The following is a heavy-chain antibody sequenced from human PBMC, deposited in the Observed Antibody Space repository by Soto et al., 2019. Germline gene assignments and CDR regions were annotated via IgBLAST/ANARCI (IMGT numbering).Heavy chain of an antibody. CDR1: GFTFSSYS. J-gene: IGHJ6*02. Sequence: GSLRLSCAASGFTFSSYSMHWVRQAPGKGLEWVSSIGTRSDIYYAGSVKGRFTISRDNAKNSLSLQMNSMTAEDTAVYYCAREETAWPLAYGLDVWGQGTTVTVSS. CDR2: IGTRSDI. D-gene: IGHD2-21*02. V-gene: IGHV3-21*01. CDR3: AREETAWPLAYGLDV.